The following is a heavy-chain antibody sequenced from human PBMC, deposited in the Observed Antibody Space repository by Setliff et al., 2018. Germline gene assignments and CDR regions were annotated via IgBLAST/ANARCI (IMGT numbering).Heavy chain of an antibody. CDR1: GGSFSNYA. V-gene: IGHV1-69*13. Sequence: SVKVSCKASGGSFSNYAIIWVRQAPGQGPEWMGGIIPIYGSTNNAEKFQGRVTFSADESMSTVYMELSSLTSADTALYYRARDLRPGIAAAGTYYYYYMDVWGKGTTVTAP. CDR3: ARDLRPGIAAAGTYYYYYMDV. J-gene: IGHJ6*03. CDR2: IIPIYGST. D-gene: IGHD6-13*01.